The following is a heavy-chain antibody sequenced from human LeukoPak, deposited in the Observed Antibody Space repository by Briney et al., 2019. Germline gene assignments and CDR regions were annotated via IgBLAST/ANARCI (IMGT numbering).Heavy chain of an antibody. CDR1: GGSISSGSYY. Sequence: SETLSLTCTVSGGSISSGSYYWSWIRQPAGKGLEWIGRIYTSGSTNYNPSLKSRVTISVDTSKNQFSLKLSSVTAADTAVYYCARADVLYSGCHVDYWGQGTLVTVSS. V-gene: IGHV4-61*02. CDR3: ARADVLYSGCHVDY. CDR2: IYTSGST. D-gene: IGHD5-12*01. J-gene: IGHJ4*02.